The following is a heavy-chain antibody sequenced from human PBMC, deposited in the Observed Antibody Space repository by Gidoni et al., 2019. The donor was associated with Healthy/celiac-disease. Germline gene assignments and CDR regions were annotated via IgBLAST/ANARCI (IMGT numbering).Heavy chain of an antibody. V-gene: IGHV3-21*01. J-gene: IGHJ3*02. CDR2: ISSSSSYI. Sequence: EVQLVESGGGLVKPGGSLRLSCAASGFTFSSYSMNWVRQAPGKGLEWVSSISSSSSYIYYADSVKGRFTISRDNAKNSLYLQMNSLRAEDTAVYYCARYHGDTDDAFDIWGQGTMVTVSS. CDR3: ARYHGDTDDAFDI. D-gene: IGHD5-18*01. CDR1: GFTFSSYS.